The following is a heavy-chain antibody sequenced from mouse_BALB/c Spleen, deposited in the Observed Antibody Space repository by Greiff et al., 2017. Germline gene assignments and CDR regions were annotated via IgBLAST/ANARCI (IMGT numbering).Heavy chain of an antibody. CDR3: ARSEYGSSFDY. V-gene: IGHV1-14*01. Sequence: EVKLMESGPELVKPGASVKMSCKASGYTFTSYVMHWVKQKPGQGLEWIGYINPYNDGTKYNEKFKGKATLTSDKSSSTAYMELSSLTSEDSAVYYCARSEYGSSFDYWGQGTTLTVSS. J-gene: IGHJ2*01. CDR1: GYTFTSYV. CDR2: INPYNDGT. D-gene: IGHD1-1*01.